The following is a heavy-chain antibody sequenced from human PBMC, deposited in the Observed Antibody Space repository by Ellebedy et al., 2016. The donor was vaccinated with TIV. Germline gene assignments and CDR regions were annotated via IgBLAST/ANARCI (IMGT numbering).Heavy chain of an antibody. D-gene: IGHD3-10*01. CDR1: GYTFTSYY. J-gene: IGHJ4*02. CDR3: ARDQPGSGSLDY. CDR2: INPSGGST. Sequence: ASVKVSXXASGYTFTSYYMHWVRQAPGQGLEWMGIINPSGGSTSYAQKFQGRVTMTRDTSTSTVYMELSSLRSEDTAVYYCARDQPGSGSLDYWGQGTLVTVSS. V-gene: IGHV1-46*01.